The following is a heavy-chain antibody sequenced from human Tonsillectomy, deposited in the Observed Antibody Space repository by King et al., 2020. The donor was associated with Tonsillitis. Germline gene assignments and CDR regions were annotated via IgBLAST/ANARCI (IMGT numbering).Heavy chain of an antibody. CDR3: ARRDGALDYYYYGLDV. CDR1: GFTFSNYV. J-gene: IGHJ6*02. V-gene: IGHV3-30*04. Sequence: QLVQSGGGVGQPGRVLRLSWAASGFTFSNYVMQWFRQAPVKGVEGVAVFSYDGKHKEYADSVKGRFTIAIDNSKNTLHLQMNSLRAEDTAVYYCARRDGALDYYYYGLDVWGQGTTVAVSS. D-gene: IGHD4-17*01. CDR2: FSYDGKHK.